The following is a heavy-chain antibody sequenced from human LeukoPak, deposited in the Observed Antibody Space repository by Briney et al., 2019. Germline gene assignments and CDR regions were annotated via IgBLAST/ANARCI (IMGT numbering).Heavy chain of an antibody. CDR2: INWNGGST. CDR1: GFTFDDYG. V-gene: IGHV3-20*04. CDR3: VRDWGYDSSGYWQKYFDT. D-gene: IGHD3-22*01. J-gene: IGHJ4*02. Sequence: GGSLRLSCAASGFTFDDYGMSWVRQAPGKGLEWVSGINWNGGSTGYADSVKGRFTISRDNAKNTLYLQMNSLRAEDTAVYYCVRDWGYDSSGYWQKYFDTWGQGTLVTVSS.